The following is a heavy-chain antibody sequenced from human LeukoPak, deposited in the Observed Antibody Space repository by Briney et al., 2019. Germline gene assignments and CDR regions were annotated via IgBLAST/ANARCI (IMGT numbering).Heavy chain of an antibody. Sequence: ASVKVSCKASGYTFTSYYMHWVRQAPGQGLERMGIINPSGGSTSYAQKFQGRVTVTRDTSTSTVYMELSSLRSEDTAVYYCARALLRYFDWLCLGYWGQGTLVTVSS. D-gene: IGHD3-9*01. CDR3: ARALLRYFDWLCLGY. CDR2: INPSGGST. J-gene: IGHJ4*02. V-gene: IGHV1-46*03. CDR1: GYTFTSYY.